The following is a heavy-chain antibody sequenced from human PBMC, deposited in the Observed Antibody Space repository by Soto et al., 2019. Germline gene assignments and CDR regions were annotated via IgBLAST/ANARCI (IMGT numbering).Heavy chain of an antibody. V-gene: IGHV4-30-4*01. CDR3: VRGTECATVDACHRYFDS. Sequence: QVRLQESGPGLVKSSQTLSLTCSVSGGAINSDYYYWGWVRQPPGKGLEWIGYMYSSGSTYSNPSLKSPVAMSVDTSQNHFSRSLTSVTAADTAVYFCVRGTECATVDACHRYFDSWGQGIPVTVSS. CDR2: MYSSGST. D-gene: IGHD2-15*01. CDR1: GGAINSDYYY. J-gene: IGHJ4*02.